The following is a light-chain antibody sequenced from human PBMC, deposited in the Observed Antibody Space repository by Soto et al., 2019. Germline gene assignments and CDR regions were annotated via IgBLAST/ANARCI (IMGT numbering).Light chain of an antibody. CDR1: QSISIW. CDR2: NAA. V-gene: IGKV1-5*01. J-gene: IGKJ1*01. Sequence: DIQMTQSPSTLSASVGDRVAITCRASQSISIWLAWYQQKPGRAPKLLIYNAASLESGVPPRFSGSGSGTEFTLTISGLQPDDFETYYCQHYSGYSRTFGSGPQVDIK. CDR3: QHYSGYSRT.